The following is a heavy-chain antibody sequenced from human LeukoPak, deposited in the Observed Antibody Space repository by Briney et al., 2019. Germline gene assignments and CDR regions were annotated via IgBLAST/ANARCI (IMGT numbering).Heavy chain of an antibody. J-gene: IGHJ3*02. V-gene: IGHV3-69-1*01. CDR1: GFTFSDYY. Sequence: KPGGSLRLSCAASGFTFSDYYINWIRQAPGRGLEWVSYISSSGTIYYADSVKGRFTISRDNAKNSLYLQMNSLRAEDTAVYYCARETGLGYCSSTSCYTGDAFDIWGQGTMVTVSS. CDR3: ARETGLGYCSSTSCYTGDAFDI. CDR2: ISSSGTI. D-gene: IGHD2-2*02.